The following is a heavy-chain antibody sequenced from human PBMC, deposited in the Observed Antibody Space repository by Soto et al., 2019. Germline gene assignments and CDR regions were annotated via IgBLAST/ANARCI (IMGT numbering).Heavy chain of an antibody. CDR1: GFTFSNYA. CDR2: ISSSGVST. CDR3: AKVPTRQRLVSFGLDS. V-gene: IGHV3-23*01. Sequence: GGSLRLSCAASGFTFSNYAMSWVRQAPGKGLEWVSTISSSGVSTSYADSVKGRFTISREKSKSTLYLHLTSLRADDTAKYYCAKVPTRQRLVSFGLDSWGQGTLGTAPQ. J-gene: IGHJ5*01. D-gene: IGHD6-13*01.